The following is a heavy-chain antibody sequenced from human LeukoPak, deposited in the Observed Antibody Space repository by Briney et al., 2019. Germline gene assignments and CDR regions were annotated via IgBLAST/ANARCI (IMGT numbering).Heavy chain of an antibody. CDR2: IFYSGTT. CDR1: GGSISSYF. J-gene: IGHJ6*02. CDR3: ASLNHHYYAMDA. V-gene: IGHV4-59*01. D-gene: IGHD1-14*01. Sequence: SETLSLTCTVSGGSISSYFWSWVRQPPGKGLEWIGYIFYSGTTNYNPSLKSRVTISVDKSKNQFSLKLSSATAADTAVYYCASLNHHYYAMDAWGQGTTVTVS.